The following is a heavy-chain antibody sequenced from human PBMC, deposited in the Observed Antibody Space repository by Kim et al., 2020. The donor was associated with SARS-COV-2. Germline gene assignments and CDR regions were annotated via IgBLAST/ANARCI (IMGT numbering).Heavy chain of an antibody. V-gene: IGHV3-21*01. CDR2: ISSSSYI. CDR1: GFTFSSYS. J-gene: IGHJ4*02. D-gene: IGHD4-4*01. Sequence: GGSLRLSCAASGFTFSSYSMNWVRQAPGKGLEWVSSISSSSYIDYADSVKGRFTISRDNAKNSLYLQMNSLKAEDTAVYYCATTTVTTSGCDYWGQGTLVTVSS. CDR3: ATTTVTTSGCDY.